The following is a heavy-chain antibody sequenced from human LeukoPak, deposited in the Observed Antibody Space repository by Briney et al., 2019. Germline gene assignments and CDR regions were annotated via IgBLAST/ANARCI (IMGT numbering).Heavy chain of an antibody. Sequence: EPSETLSLTCAVSGYSISSGYYWGWIRQPPGKGSEWIGSIYHSGSTFYNPSLKSRVTISADTSKNQFSLTLSSVTAADTAVYYCARPQGVTAMVAFDIWGQGTMVTVSS. CDR1: GYSISSGYY. D-gene: IGHD2-2*01. V-gene: IGHV4-38-2*01. CDR3: ARPQGVTAMVAFDI. CDR2: IYHSGST. J-gene: IGHJ3*02.